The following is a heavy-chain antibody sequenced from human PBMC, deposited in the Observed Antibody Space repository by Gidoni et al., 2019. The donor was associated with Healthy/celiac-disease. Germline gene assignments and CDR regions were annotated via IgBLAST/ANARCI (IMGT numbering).Heavy chain of an antibody. CDR2: ISAYNGNT. CDR3: ARGGYCSSTSCQYFDY. CDR1: GYSVTSHG. D-gene: IGHD2-2*01. J-gene: IGHJ4*02. V-gene: IGHV1-18*01. Sequence: QVQLVQSGAEVKKPGASVKVSCKASGYSVTSHGISWVRPDPGQGLEWMGWISAYNGNTNYAQKLQGRVTMTTDTSTSTAYMELRSLRSDDTAVYYCARGGYCSSTSCQYFDYWGQGTLVTVSS.